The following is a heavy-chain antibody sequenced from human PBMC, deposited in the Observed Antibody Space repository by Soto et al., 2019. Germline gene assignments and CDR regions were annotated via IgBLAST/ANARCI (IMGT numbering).Heavy chain of an antibody. CDR1: GFAFSTYA. J-gene: IGHJ4*02. CDR3: AKAIVVVISTGFYFDY. D-gene: IGHD3-22*01. CDR2: ISGNSGST. Sequence: GGSLRLSCAASGFAFSTYAISWVRQAPGKGLEWVSGISGNSGSTYYADFVKGRFTISRDNSKNTLYLQMNSLRAEDTAVYYCAKAIVVVISTGFYFDYWGQGTLVTVSS. V-gene: IGHV3-23*01.